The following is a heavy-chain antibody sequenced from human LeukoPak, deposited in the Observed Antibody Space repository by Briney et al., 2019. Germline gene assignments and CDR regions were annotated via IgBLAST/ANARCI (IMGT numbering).Heavy chain of an antibody. V-gene: IGHV1-18*01. CDR1: GYTFTSYG. J-gene: IGHJ4*02. CDR3: ARADSYALFDY. CDR2: ISAYNGNT. D-gene: IGHD5-18*01. Sequence: GASVKVSCKASGYTFTSYGISWVRQARGQGPEWMGWISAYNGNTNYAQKLQGRVTMTTDTSTSTAYMELRSLRSDDTAVYYCARADSYALFDYWGQGTLVTVSS.